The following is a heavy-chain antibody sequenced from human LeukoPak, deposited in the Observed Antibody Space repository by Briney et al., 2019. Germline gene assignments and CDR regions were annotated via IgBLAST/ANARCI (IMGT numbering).Heavy chain of an antibody. V-gene: IGHV3-30-3*01. CDR1: GFTFSSYA. CDR2: ISYDGSNK. Sequence: PGGSLRLSCAASGFTFSSYAMHWVRQAPGKGLEWVAVISYDGSNKYYADSVKGRFTISGDNSKNTLYLQMNSLRAEDTAVYYCASAGGIVVVPAAPDYWGQGTLVTVSS. CDR3: ASAGGIVVVPAAPDY. J-gene: IGHJ4*02. D-gene: IGHD2-2*01.